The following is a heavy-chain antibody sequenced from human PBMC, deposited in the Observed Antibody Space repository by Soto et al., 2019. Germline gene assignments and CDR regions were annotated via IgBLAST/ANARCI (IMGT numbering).Heavy chain of an antibody. CDR1: GFTFSSYG. CDR2: ISYDGSNK. Sequence: GSLRLSCAASGFTFSSYGMHWVRQAPGKGLEWVAVISYDGSNKYYADSVKGRFTISRDNSKNTLYLQMNSLRAEDTAVYYCAKCYDFWTRSDYGMDVWGQGTTVTVSS. CDR3: AKCYDFWTRSDYGMDV. D-gene: IGHD3-3*01. V-gene: IGHV3-30*18. J-gene: IGHJ6*02.